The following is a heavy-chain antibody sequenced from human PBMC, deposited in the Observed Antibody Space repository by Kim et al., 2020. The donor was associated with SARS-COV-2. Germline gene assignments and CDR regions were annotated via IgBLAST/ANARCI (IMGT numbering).Heavy chain of an antibody. CDR3: ARDEIKIPGGIAAGYGNY. J-gene: IGHJ4*02. D-gene: IGHD6-13*01. CDR1: GFTFSDYY. Sequence: GGSLRLSCAASGFTFSDYYMSWIRQAPGKGLEWVSYISSSGSTIYYADSVKGRFTISRDNAKNSLYLQMNSLRAEYTAVYYCARDEIKIPGGIAAGYGNYWGQGTLVTVSS. V-gene: IGHV3-11*01. CDR2: ISSSGSTI.